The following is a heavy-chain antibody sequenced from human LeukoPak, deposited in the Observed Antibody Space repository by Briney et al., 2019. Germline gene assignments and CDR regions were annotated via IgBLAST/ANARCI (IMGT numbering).Heavy chain of an antibody. V-gene: IGHV3-23*01. J-gene: IGHJ3*02. CDR2: ISESGGTT. D-gene: IGHD5-12*01. CDR3: GRVKEASAFDI. Sequence: GGSLRLSCAASGFAFSSFAMAWVRQAPEKGLEWVSTISESGGTTYYADSVKGRFTISRDNAKNSLYLQMNSLRAEDTAVYYCGRVKEASAFDIWGQGTMVTVSS. CDR1: GFAFSSFA.